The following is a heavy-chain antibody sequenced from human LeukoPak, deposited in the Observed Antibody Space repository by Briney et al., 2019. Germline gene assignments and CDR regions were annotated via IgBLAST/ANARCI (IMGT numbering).Heavy chain of an antibody. J-gene: IGHJ4*02. D-gene: IGHD3-9*01. CDR3: ARGLRCFDWSHFDY. CDR2: ISYDGSNK. CDR1: GFTFSSYA. Sequence: PGRSLRLSCAASGFTFSSYAMHWVRQAPGKGLEWVAVISYDGSNKYYADSVKGRFTISRDNSKNTLYLQMNSLRAEDTAVYYCARGLRCFDWSHFDYWGQGTLVTVSS. V-gene: IGHV3-30-3*01.